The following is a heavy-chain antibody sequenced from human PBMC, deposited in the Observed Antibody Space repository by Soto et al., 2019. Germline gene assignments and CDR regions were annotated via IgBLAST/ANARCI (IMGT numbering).Heavy chain of an antibody. Sequence: VASVKVSCKASGGTFSSYAISWVRQAPGQGLEWMGGIIPIFGTANYAQKFQGRVTITADESTSTAYMELSSLRSEDTAVYYCARVGTTGDRGYYYGMDVWGQGTTVTVSS. V-gene: IGHV1-69*13. D-gene: IGHD7-27*01. J-gene: IGHJ6*02. CDR2: IIPIFGTA. CDR1: GGTFSSYA. CDR3: ARVGTTGDRGYYYGMDV.